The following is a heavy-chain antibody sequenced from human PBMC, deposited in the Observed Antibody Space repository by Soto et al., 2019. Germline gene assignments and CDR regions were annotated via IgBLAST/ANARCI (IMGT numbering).Heavy chain of an antibody. J-gene: IGHJ4*02. CDR3: AKVGDSSGYYWGFDY. CDR2: ISYDGSNK. Sequence: PGRSLRLSCAASGFTFSSYGMHWVRQAPGKGLEWVAVISYDGSNKYYADSVKGRFTISRDNSKNTLYLQMNSLRAEDTGVYYCAKVGDSSGYYWGFDYWGQGTLVTVSS. D-gene: IGHD3-22*01. CDR1: GFTFSSYG. V-gene: IGHV3-30*18.